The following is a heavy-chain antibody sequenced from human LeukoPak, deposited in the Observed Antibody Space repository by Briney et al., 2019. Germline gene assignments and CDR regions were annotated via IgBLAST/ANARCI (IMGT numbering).Heavy chain of an antibody. CDR2: IYTSGST. Sequence: SETLSLTCTVSGGSISSYYWSRIRQPPGKGLEWIGDIYTSGSTNYNPSLKSRVTISVDTSKNQLSLKLSSVTAADTAVYYCARPYYYDSRIDPWGQGILVTVSS. CDR1: GGSISSYY. V-gene: IGHV4-4*09. J-gene: IGHJ5*02. D-gene: IGHD3-22*01. CDR3: ARPYYYDSRIDP.